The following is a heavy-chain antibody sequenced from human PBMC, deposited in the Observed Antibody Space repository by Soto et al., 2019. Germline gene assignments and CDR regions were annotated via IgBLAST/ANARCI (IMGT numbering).Heavy chain of an antibody. CDR1: GYXFSTFL. CDR3: ATQVSGSYYHTRPYGGFDI. Sequence: GXLKSSFKCSGYXFSTFLNVWLRPMPGKGLAWIGIVYPGDSDTRYSPSFQGQVTISADKSISTADMQWSSLKASHTAIYYCATQVSGSYYHTRPYGGFDIWGQGTMGTVSS. V-gene: IGHV5-51*01. J-gene: IGHJ3*02. CDR2: VYPGDSDT. D-gene: IGHD1-26*01.